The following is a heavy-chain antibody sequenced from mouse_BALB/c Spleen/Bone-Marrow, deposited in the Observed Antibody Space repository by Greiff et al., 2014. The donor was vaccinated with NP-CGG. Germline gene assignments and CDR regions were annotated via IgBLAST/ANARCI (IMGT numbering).Heavy chain of an antibody. J-gene: IGHJ2*01. Sequence: ESGAELVKPGASVKLSCKASGYTFTSYDINWVRQRPEQGLEWIGWIFPGDGSTKYNEKFKGKATLTTDKSSSTAYMQLSRPTSDDSAVYISAGRYDDSDYWGQGTTLTVSS. D-gene: IGHD2-14*01. CDR2: IFPGDGST. V-gene: IGHV1-85*01. CDR3: AGRYDDSDY. CDR1: GYTFTSYD.